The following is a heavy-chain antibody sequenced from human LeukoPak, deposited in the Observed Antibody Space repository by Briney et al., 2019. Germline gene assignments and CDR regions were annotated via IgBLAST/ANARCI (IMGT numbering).Heavy chain of an antibody. D-gene: IGHD3-10*01. CDR1: GGSISSGDYY. V-gene: IGHV4-30-4*01. J-gene: IGHJ4*02. Sequence: PSQTLSLTCTVSGGSISSGDYYWSWIRQPPGKGLEWIGYIYYSGSTYYNPSLKSRVTISVDTSKNQFSLKLSSVTAADTAVYYCARRKMVRGVIPPFDYWGQGTLVTVSS. CDR3: ARRKMVRGVIPPFDY. CDR2: IYYSGST.